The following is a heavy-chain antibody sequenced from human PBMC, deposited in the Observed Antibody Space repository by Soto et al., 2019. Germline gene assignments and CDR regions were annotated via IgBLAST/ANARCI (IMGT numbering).Heavy chain of an antibody. CDR3: AKGIAVAGTDWFDP. CDR2: IHGGGTSA. J-gene: IGHJ5*02. CDR1: GFMFRSFA. D-gene: IGHD6-19*01. Sequence: EVQLLESGGGLVQPGGSLRLSCVASGFMFRSFAISWVRQVPGEGLEWVSTIHGGGTSAYYADSVKGRFIISRDNSKNTLLLYMKSLRVDDTAVYYCAKGIAVAGTDWFDPWGQGTQVTVSS. V-gene: IGHV3-23*01.